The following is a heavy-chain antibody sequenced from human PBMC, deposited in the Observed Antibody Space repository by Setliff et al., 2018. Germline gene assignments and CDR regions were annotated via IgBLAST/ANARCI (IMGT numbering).Heavy chain of an antibody. Sequence: ASVKVSCKASGYTFGAYYIHWVRQAPGQGLEWMGWINPHSGGTNFPQTFQGRVTMTRDTSINTAYMELSTLTSDDTAVYFCARATRDSGGWYYEYNWFDPWGQGTLVTVSS. D-gene: IGHD6-19*01. V-gene: IGHV1-2*02. J-gene: IGHJ5*02. CDR2: INPHSGGT. CDR3: ARATRDSGGWYYEYNWFDP. CDR1: GYTFGAYY.